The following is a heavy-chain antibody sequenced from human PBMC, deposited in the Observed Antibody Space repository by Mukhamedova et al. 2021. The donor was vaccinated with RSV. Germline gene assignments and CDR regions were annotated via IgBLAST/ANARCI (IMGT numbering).Heavy chain of an antibody. CDR3: CRRVLKVADVFDA. V-gene: IGHV3-72*01. Sequence: GLDWVGRIRDKTYTYAPEYAASVKARFTISRDDSKNSVFLQMNSLETEDTAVYFFCRRVLKVADVFDAWGKGTMVSVS. CDR2: IRDKTYTYAP. D-gene: IGHD2-8*01. J-gene: IGHJ3*01.